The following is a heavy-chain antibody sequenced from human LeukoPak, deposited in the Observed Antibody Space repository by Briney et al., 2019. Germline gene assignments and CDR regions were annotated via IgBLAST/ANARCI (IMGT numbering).Heavy chain of an antibody. CDR3: ARDRSPDFWSGDYRDAFDI. V-gene: IGHV1-18*01. CDR2: ISGYNGNT. J-gene: IGHJ3*02. D-gene: IGHD3-3*01. CDR1: GYTFTSYG. Sequence: ASVKVSCKASGYTFTSYGISWVRQAPGQGLEWMGWISGYNGNTNSAQRLQGRVSMTTDTSTSTAYMELRSLRSDDTAVYYCARDRSPDFWSGDYRDAFDIWGQGTLVTVSS.